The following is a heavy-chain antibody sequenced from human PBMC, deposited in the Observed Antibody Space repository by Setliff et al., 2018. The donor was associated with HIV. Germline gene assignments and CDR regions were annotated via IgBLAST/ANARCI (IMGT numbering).Heavy chain of an antibody. CDR2: IYYSGSR. V-gene: IGHV4-38-2*02. CDR1: GYSTSSGYY. Sequence: PSETLSLTCTVSGYSTSSGYYWGWIRQPPGKGLEWIGSIYYSGSRYYNPSLKSRVTISVDTSKNQFSLKLTSVTAADTAVYYCARSWGSGSYPYWGQGTLVTVSS. D-gene: IGHD3-10*01. J-gene: IGHJ4*02. CDR3: ARSWGSGSYPY.